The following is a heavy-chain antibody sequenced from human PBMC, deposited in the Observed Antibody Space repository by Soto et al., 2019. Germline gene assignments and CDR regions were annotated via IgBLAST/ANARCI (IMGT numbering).Heavy chain of an antibody. Sequence: SETLSLTCTVSGGATTSDNYWTWIRQPPGKGLEWLGHIYYSGSTDYNPSLNTRLAISIDTSKNQFSLKLSPVTAADTAVYFCARAGGLSSDGLYYFDSWGQGTLVTVSS. CDR3: ARAGGLSSDGLYYFDS. D-gene: IGHD3-10*01. CDR2: IYYSGST. CDR1: GGATTSDNY. V-gene: IGHV4-30-4*01. J-gene: IGHJ4*02.